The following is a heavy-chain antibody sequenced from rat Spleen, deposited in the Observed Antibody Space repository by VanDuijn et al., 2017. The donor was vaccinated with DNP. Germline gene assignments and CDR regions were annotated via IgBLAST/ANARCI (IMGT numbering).Heavy chain of an antibody. CDR1: GFTFSSFW. D-gene: IGHD1-6*01. V-gene: IGHV5-58*01. CDR3: VKVAYYGSNGYFDY. Sequence: EVQLVETGGGLVQPGRSLKLSCVASGFTFSSFWMYWIRQTPGKGLEWVASINPGSGGTYYSDSVKGRFTISRDNVENTLYLQMNSLRSEDTATYYCVKVAYYGSNGYFDYWGQGVMVTVSS. CDR2: INPGSGGT. J-gene: IGHJ2*01.